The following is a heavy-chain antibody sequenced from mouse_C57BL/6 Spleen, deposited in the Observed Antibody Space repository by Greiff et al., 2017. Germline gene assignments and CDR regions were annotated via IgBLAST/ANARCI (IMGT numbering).Heavy chain of an antibody. V-gene: IGHV1-26*01. Sequence: VQLQQSGPELVKPGASVKISCKASGYTFTDYYMNWVKQSHGKSLEWIGDINPNNGGTSYNQKFKGKATLTVDKSSSTAYMELRSLTSEDSAVYYCARGYYGRLDYWGQGTTLTVSS. CDR3: ARGYYGRLDY. CDR1: GYTFTDYY. CDR2: INPNNGGT. D-gene: IGHD1-1*01. J-gene: IGHJ2*01.